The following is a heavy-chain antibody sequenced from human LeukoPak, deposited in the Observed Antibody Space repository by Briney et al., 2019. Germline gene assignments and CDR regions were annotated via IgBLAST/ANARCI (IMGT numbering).Heavy chain of an antibody. J-gene: IGHJ4*02. D-gene: IGHD3-10*01. V-gene: IGHV3-23*01. CDR1: GITFSNYW. CDR3: ANSILLWFGLDY. CDR2: ISGSGGST. Sequence: GGSLRLSCAASGITFSNYWMHWVRQAPGKGLVWVSGISGSGGSTVYVDSVKGRFTISRDNSKNTLYLQMNSLRAEDTAVYYCANSILLWFGLDYWGQGTLVTVSS.